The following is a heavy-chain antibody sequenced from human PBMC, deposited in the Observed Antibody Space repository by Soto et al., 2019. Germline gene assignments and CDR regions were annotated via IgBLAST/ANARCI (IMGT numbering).Heavy chain of an antibody. CDR2: INAGNGNT. CDR3: ARDRLRYNWFDP. CDR1: GYTFTSYA. Sequence: QVQLVQSGAEVKKPGASVKVSCKASGYTFTSYAMHWVRQAPGQRLEWMGWINAGNGNTKYSQKFQGRVTITRDTSAITAYMELSSLRSEDTAVYYCARDRLRYNWFDPWGQGTLVTVSS. J-gene: IGHJ5*02. V-gene: IGHV1-3*01. D-gene: IGHD4-17*01.